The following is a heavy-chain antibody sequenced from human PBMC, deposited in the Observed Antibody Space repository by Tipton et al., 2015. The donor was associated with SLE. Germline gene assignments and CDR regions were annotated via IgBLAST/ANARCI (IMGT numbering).Heavy chain of an antibody. V-gene: IGHV4-59*01. D-gene: IGHD6-13*01. CDR3: TSGSSSQAGYYYYMDV. CDR2: IYHSGTT. CDR1: GSSISSYY. J-gene: IGHJ6*03. Sequence: TLSLTCTVSGSSISSYYWGWIRQPPGKGLDCIGYIYHSGTTKYNPSLKSRVTISIDKSKNQFSLKLNSVTAADTAIYYCTSGSSSQAGYYYYMDVWGKGTTVTVSS.